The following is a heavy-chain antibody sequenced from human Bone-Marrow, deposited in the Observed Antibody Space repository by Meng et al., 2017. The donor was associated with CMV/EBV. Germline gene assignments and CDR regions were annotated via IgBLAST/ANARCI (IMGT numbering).Heavy chain of an antibody. Sequence: GGSLRLSCAASGFTFSSYSMNWVRQAPGKGLEWVSSISSSRSYIYYADSVKGRFTISRDNAKNSLYLQMNSLRAEDTAVYYCARDGGASSSWAKDYWGQGTLVTVSS. CDR3: ARDGGASSSWAKDY. J-gene: IGHJ4*02. D-gene: IGHD6-13*01. CDR1: GFTFSSYS. CDR2: ISSSRSYI. V-gene: IGHV3-21*01.